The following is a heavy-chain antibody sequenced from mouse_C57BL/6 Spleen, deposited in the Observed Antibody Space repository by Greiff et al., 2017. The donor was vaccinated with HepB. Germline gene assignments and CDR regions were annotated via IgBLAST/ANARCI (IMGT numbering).Heavy chain of an antibody. CDR1: GYTFTSYG. D-gene: IGHD2-2*01. V-gene: IGHV1-81*01. CDR3: AREDGYDEGFAY. J-gene: IGHJ3*01. Sequence: QVQLQQSGAELARPGASVKLSCKASGYTFTSYGISWVKQRTGQGLEWIGEIYPRSGNTYYNEKFKGKATLTADKSSSTAYMELRSLTSEDSAVYFCAREDGYDEGFAYWGQGTLVTVSA. CDR2: IYPRSGNT.